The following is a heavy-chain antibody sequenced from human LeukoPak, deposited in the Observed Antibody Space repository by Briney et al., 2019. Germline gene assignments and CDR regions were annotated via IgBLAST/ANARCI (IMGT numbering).Heavy chain of an antibody. CDR2: ISGSGGST. D-gene: IGHD6-6*01. CDR3: ARSSYSSSSSV. Sequence: GGSLRLSCVASGFTFSSYAMSWVRQAPGKGLEWVSAISGSGGSTYYADSVKGRFTISRDNAKNSLYLQINSLRAEDTAVYYCARSSYSSSSSVWGQGTMVTVSS. V-gene: IGHV3-23*01. CDR1: GFTFSSYA. J-gene: IGHJ3*01.